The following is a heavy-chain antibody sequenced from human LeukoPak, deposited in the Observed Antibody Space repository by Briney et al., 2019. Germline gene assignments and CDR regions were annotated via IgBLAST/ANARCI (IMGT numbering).Heavy chain of an antibody. Sequence: SETLSLTCTVSGGSISSYFWSWIRQPAGKGLEWIGRIYTSGTTNYNTTLKSRLTMSVDTSKNQFSLKLSSATAADTAVYYCARQYQLLSDWFDPWGQGTLVTVSS. CDR2: IYTSGTT. CDR3: ARQYQLLSDWFDP. J-gene: IGHJ5*02. V-gene: IGHV4-4*07. D-gene: IGHD2-2*01. CDR1: GGSISSYF.